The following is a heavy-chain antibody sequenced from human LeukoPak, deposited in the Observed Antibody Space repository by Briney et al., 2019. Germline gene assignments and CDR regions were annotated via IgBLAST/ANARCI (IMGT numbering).Heavy chain of an antibody. Sequence: GRSLRLSCAASGFTFSTYDMHWVRQAPGKGLECVSGINPAGDTYYPGSVKGRFTISREDAKNSFYLQMNSLRAGDTAVYYCARGDCTGGSCSSMDVWGQGTTVTVSS. CDR2: INPAGDT. D-gene: IGHD2-15*01. V-gene: IGHV3-13*04. J-gene: IGHJ6*02. CDR3: ARGDCTGGSCSSMDV. CDR1: GFTFSTYD.